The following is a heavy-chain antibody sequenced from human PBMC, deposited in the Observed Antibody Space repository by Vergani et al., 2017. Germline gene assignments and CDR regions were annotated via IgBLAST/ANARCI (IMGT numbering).Heavy chain of an antibody. CDR1: GFTFSSYG. CDR2: ISYDGSNK. CDR3: ARRSYDTTPYLQGGYDC. V-gene: IGHV3-30*03. Sequence: QVQLVESGGGMVQPGRSLRLSCAASGFTFSSYGMHWVRQAPGKGREWVAVISYDGSNKYYADSVKGRFTISRDNSKNTLYLQMNSLRAEDTAVYYCARRSYDTTPYLQGGYDCWGQGTLVSVSS. D-gene: IGHD3-22*01. J-gene: IGHJ4*02.